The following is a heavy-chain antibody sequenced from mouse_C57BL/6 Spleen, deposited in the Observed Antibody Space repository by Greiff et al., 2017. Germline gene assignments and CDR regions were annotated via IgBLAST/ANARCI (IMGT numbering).Heavy chain of an antibody. Sequence: VPLQQSGAELVKPGASVRLSCKASGYTFTSYGMHWVKQRPGRGLGWIGRIDPNRGGAKYNEKFKSKATLTVDKPSSPAYMQLSSLTSEDSAVYYCARAGSNYFDYWGQGTTLTVSS. CDR1: GYTFTSYG. CDR3: ARAGSNYFDY. CDR2: IDPNRGGA. V-gene: IGHV1-72*01. J-gene: IGHJ2*01. D-gene: IGHD5-1*01.